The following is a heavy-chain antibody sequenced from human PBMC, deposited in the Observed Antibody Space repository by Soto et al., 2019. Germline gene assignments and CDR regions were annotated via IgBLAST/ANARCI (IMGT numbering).Heavy chain of an antibody. Sequence: EVQLVQSGAEVKKPGEPLNISCKGSGYSFTSYSIGWVRHRPGKGLAWMGIIYPGDYDTRYSPSFQGQVTISADKSISTAYLQWSSLKASDTAMYYYARLPSSYGRSDYWGQGTLVTVSS. CDR3: ARLPSSYGRSDY. CDR2: IYPGDYDT. D-gene: IGHD5-18*01. J-gene: IGHJ4*02. V-gene: IGHV5-51*01. CDR1: GYSFTSYS.